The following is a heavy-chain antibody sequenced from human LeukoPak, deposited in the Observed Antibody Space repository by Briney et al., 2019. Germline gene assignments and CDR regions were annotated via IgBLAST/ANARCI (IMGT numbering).Heavy chain of an antibody. CDR1: GFIFNNYA. J-gene: IGHJ6*03. CDR2: ISGGGST. D-gene: IGHD3-16*01. V-gene: IGHV3-23*01. Sequence: PGGSLRLSCAASGFIFNNYAMTWVRQAPGKGLEWVSAISGGGSTYYADSVKGRFTVSRDNSNNTLYLQMNSLRGDDTAVYYCAKEGAVLGEYYYYYMDVWGQGTLVTVSS. CDR3: AKEGAVLGEYYYYYMDV.